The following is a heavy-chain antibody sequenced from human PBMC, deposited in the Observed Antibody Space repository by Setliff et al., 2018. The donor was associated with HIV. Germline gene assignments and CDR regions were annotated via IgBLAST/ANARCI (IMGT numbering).Heavy chain of an antibody. CDR1: GFTFTNSA. J-gene: IGHJ3*02. CDR3: AADPQTGTTSYDAFDI. D-gene: IGHD1-7*01. V-gene: IGHV1-58*01. Sequence: SVKVSCKASGFTFTNSAVQWVRQARGQRLEWIGWIVVGSGNTNYAQKFQERVTITRDMSTSRACMELSGLRTEDTAVYYCAADPQTGTTSYDAFDIWGQGTVVTVSS. CDR2: IVVGSGNT.